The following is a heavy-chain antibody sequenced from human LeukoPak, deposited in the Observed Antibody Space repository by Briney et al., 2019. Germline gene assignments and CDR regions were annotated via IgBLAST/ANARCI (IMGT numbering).Heavy chain of an antibody. Sequence: PGGSLRLSCAASGFTFSSYSMNWVRQAPGKGLEWVANIKQDGSEKYYVDSVKGRFTISRDNAKNSLYLQMNSLRAEEQAVYYCPRDPHCSSTSCYPFYYGMDVWGQGTTVTVSS. D-gene: IGHD2-2*01. CDR2: IKQDGSEK. V-gene: IGHV3-7*01. J-gene: IGHJ6*02. CDR1: GFTFSSYS. CDR3: PRDPHCSSTSCYPFYYGMDV.